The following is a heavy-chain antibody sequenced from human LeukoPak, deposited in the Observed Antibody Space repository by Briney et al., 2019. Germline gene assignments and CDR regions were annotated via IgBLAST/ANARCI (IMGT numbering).Heavy chain of an antibody. CDR3: TKTDCDRGAFEV. D-gene: IGHD2-21*02. J-gene: IGHJ3*01. Sequence: VASVTLSCKPSGYTNYYMRWVRPAPGQALAWVGMINPCGESTRYVHKFQGRLTLPRDTPPRPVYMELSRLTSEDTAGYFCTKTDCDRGAFEVWGQGTMVTVSS. V-gene: IGHV1-46*01. CDR2: INPCGEST. CDR1: GYTNYY.